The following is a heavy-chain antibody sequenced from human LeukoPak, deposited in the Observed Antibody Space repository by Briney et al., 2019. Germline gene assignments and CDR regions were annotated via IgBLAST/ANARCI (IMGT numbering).Heavy chain of an antibody. V-gene: IGHV1-2*02. J-gene: IGHJ4*02. D-gene: IGHD1-26*01. CDR1: GYTFTGYY. Sequence: GASVKVSCKASGYTFTGYYMHWVRQAPGQGLEWMGWINPNSGGTNYAQKFQGRVTMTRDTSISTAYMELGRLRSDDTAVYYCARDLKWELSRGFDYWGQGTLVTVSS. CDR2: INPNSGGT. CDR3: ARDLKWELSRGFDY.